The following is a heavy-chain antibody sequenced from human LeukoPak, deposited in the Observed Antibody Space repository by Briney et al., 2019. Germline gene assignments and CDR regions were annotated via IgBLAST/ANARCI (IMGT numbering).Heavy chain of an antibody. V-gene: IGHV4-61*02. CDR3: ARAYCGGDCYTDY. J-gene: IGHJ4*02. Sequence: PSETLSLTCTVSGGSISSGSYYWSCIRQPAGKGLEWIGRIYTSGSTNYNPSLKSRVTISVDTSKNQFSLKLSSVTAADTAVYYCARAYCGGDCYTDYWGQGTLVTVSS. D-gene: IGHD2-21*01. CDR2: IYTSGST. CDR1: GGSISSGSYY.